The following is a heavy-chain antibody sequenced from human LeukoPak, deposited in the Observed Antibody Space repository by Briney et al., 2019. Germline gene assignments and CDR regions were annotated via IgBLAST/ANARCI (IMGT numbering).Heavy chain of an antibody. CDR2: IDWDDDK. D-gene: IGHD3-9*01. Sequence: SGPALVKPTQTLTLTCTFSGFSLSTSGMCVSWIRQPPGKALEWLALIDWDDDKYYSTSLKTRLTISKDTSKNQVVLTMTNMDPVDTATYYCARSPFYYDILTGYYRMWFDPWGQGTLVTVSS. CDR1: GFSLSTSGMC. CDR3: ARSPFYYDILTGYYRMWFDP. J-gene: IGHJ5*02. V-gene: IGHV2-70*01.